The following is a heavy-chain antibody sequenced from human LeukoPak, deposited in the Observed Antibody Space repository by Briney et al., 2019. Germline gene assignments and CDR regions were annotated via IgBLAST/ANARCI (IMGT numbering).Heavy chain of an antibody. J-gene: IGHJ6*04. CDR3: ARYTGDDFWSGYFGMDV. D-gene: IGHD3-3*01. V-gene: IGHV3-21*01. Sequence: GGSLRLSCAASGFTFSSYAMSWVRQAPGKGLEWVSSISSSSSYIYYADSVKGRFTISRDNAKNSLYLQMNSLRAEDTAVYYCARYTGDDFWSGYFGMDVWGKGTTVTVSS. CDR1: GFTFSSYA. CDR2: ISSSSSYI.